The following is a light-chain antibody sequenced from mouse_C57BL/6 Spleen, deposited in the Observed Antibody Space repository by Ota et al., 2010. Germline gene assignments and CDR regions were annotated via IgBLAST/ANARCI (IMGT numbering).Light chain of an antibody. CDR3: QNDHSYPFT. CDR2: GAS. J-gene: IGKJ4*01. V-gene: IGKV8-28*01. Sequence: DLLMTPSLHSPLECVSRRERSRMSCKSSQSVLLQFKYRRTNLAWYQQKPGQSPKLLIYGASTRESGVPDRFTGSGSGTDSLLPSAVCRLKTWQFYYCQNDHSYPFTFGSGTKLEIK. CDR1: QSVLLQFKYRRTN.